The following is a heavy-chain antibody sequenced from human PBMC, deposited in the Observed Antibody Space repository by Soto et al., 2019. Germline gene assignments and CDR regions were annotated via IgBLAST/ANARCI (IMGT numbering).Heavy chain of an antibody. CDR3: ARGVDYGGNSAYFDY. D-gene: IGHD4-17*01. CDR2: IYHSGST. V-gene: IGHV4-30-2*01. J-gene: IGHJ4*02. CDR1: GGSISSGGYS. Sequence: SETLSLTCAVSGGSISSGGYSWSWIRQPPGKGLEWIGYIYHSGSTYYNPSLKSRVTISVDRSKNQFSLKLSSVSAADTAVYYCARGVDYGGNSAYFDYWGQGTLVTVSS.